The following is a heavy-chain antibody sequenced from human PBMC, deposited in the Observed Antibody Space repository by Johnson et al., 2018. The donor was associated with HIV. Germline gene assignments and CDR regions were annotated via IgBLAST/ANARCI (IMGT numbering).Heavy chain of an antibody. D-gene: IGHD1-7*01. V-gene: IGHV3-20*04. CDR3: ARDHTPVTGTTYHDAVEI. J-gene: IGHJ3*02. CDR1: GFTFDDYG. CDR2: IHWNGAGT. Sequence: VQLVESGGGVVRPGGSLRLSSAASGFTFDDYGLAWVRQAPGKGLEWVSGIHWNGAGTGYADSVKGRFTISRDNAKKSLYLQMNSMRAEDTALYYCARDHTPVTGTTYHDAVEIWGQGTMVTVSS.